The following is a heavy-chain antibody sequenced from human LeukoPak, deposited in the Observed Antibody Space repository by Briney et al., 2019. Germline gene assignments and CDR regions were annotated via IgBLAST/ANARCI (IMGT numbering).Heavy chain of an antibody. D-gene: IGHD5-18*01. Sequence: ASVTVSFMSSGYTFTIYYLHWLRQPPAQGHERMGIINLSGGGTTYAYKFQGRVTITSDTSTSTVYMELRSVRSEDTAVYYCARSTPMVSVWDYWGEGSVVGVCS. V-gene: IGHV1-46*01. J-gene: IGHJ4*02. CDR3: ARSTPMVSVWDY. CDR2: INLSGGGT. CDR1: GYTFTIYY.